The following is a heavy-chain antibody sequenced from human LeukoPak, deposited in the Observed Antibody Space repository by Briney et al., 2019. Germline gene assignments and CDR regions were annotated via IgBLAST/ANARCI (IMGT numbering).Heavy chain of an antibody. CDR2: ISSSSSYI. CDR3: ARLPGRSRVDP. D-gene: IGHD3-10*01. Sequence: GGSLRLSCAASGFNFSSYSMNWVRQAPGKGLEWVSSISSSSSYIYYGDSVKGRFTISRDNAKNSLYLQMHSLRVEDTALYYCARLPGRSRVDPWGQGTLVTVSS. V-gene: IGHV3-21*01. CDR1: GFNFSSYS. J-gene: IGHJ5*02.